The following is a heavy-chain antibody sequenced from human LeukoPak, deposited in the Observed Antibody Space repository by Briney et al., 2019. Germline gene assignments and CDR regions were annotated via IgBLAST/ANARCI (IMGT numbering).Heavy chain of an antibody. CDR1: GFTVSSNS. CDR2: IYSDNT. J-gene: IGHJ4*02. Sequence: GGSLRLSCTVSGFTVSSNSMSWVRQAPGKGLEWVSFIYSDNTHYSDSVKGRFTISRDNSKNTLYLQMNSLRAEDTAVYYCARSSGSYFSDSPDDYWGQGTLVTVSS. V-gene: IGHV3-53*01. D-gene: IGHD1-26*01. CDR3: ARSSGSYFSDSPDDY.